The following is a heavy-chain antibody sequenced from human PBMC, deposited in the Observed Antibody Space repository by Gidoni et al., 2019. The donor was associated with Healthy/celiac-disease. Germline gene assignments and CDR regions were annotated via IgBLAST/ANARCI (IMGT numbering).Heavy chain of an antibody. CDR1: GLTFSDYY. CDR2: ISSSSSYT. D-gene: IGHD5-12*01. Sequence: QVQLVESGGGLVKPGGSLRLSCAASGLTFSDYYLSWIRQAPGKGMEWVSYISSSSSYTNYADSVKGRFTISRDNAKNSLYLQMNSLRAEDTAVYYCARNPPYSGYDWGGDYWGQGTLVTVSS. J-gene: IGHJ4*02. CDR3: ARNPPYSGYDWGGDY. V-gene: IGHV3-11*05.